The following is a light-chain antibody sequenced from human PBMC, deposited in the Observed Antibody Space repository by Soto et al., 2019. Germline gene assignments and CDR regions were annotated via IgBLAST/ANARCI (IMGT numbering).Light chain of an antibody. V-gene: IGKV3-20*01. J-gene: IGKJ1*01. CDR3: QQYDISPRT. Sequence: EVVLTQSPGTLSLSPGERATLSCRASQSLSRNYLAWYQQKPGQAPRLLISGASSRATGIPDRFSGSGSGTDFTLTISRLEPEDFAVYYCQQYDISPRTFGQGTKVEIK. CDR2: GAS. CDR1: QSLSRNY.